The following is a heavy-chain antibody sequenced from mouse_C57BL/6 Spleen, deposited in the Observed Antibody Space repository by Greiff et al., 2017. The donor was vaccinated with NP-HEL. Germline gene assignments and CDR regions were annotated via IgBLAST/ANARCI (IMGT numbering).Heavy chain of an antibody. D-gene: IGHD1-1*01. CDR3: ASPYYGSSYDAMDY. Sequence: EVQLQESGPELVKPGASVKMSCKASGYTFTDYNMHWVKQSHGKSLEWIGYINPNNGGTSYNQKFKGKATLTVNKSSSTAYMELRSLTSEDSAVYYCASPYYGSSYDAMDYWGQGTSVTVSS. CDR1: GYTFTDYN. CDR2: INPNNGGT. J-gene: IGHJ4*01. V-gene: IGHV1-22*01.